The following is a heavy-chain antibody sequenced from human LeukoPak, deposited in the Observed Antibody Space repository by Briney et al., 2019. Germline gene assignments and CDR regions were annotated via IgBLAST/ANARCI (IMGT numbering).Heavy chain of an antibody. CDR3: GRSYYDSSGSGRVVD. CDR2: ISVSVTTK. J-gene: IGHJ4*02. D-gene: IGHD3-22*01. Sequence: AGSLRLSCAASGFSSKGYNMSWIRQAPGKWLERVAYISVSVTTKYYADSVQGRFTISRDNAKNSLYLQTNSLRAEDTAVYYCGRSYYDSSGSGRVVDLGQGNLVTVSS. V-gene: IGHV3-11*01. CDR1: GFSSKGYN.